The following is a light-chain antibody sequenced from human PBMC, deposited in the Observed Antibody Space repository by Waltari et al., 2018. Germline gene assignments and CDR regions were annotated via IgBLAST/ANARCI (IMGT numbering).Light chain of an antibody. Sequence: DIQMTQSPSSLSASVGDSVTITCRASHDISQYVNWYHQRPGKAPKLLFYEAALLEVGVSSRFSGGGYGTVFTLTITSVQPEDFGTYFCQQYDDVPRYTFGQGT. CDR2: EAA. CDR3: QQYDDVPRYT. V-gene: IGKV1-33*01. CDR1: HDISQY. J-gene: IGKJ2*01.